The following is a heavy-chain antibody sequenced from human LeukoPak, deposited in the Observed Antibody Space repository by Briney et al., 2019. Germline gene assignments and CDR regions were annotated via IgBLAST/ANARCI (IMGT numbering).Heavy chain of an antibody. V-gene: IGHV4-59*01. CDR3: ASVYNWEYYFDY. CDR1: GGSISSYY. D-gene: IGHD1-20*01. J-gene: IGHJ4*02. CDR2: IYYSGST. Sequence: PSETLSLTCTVSGGSISSYYWSWIRQPPGKGLEWIGYIYYSGSTNYNPSLKSRVTISVDTSKNQFSLKLSSVTAADTAVYYCASVYNWEYYFDYWGQGTLVTVSS.